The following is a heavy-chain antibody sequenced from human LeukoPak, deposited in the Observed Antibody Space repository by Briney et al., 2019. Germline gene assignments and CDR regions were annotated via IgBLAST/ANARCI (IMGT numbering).Heavy chain of an antibody. Sequence: GVSLRPSCAASGPTFSNYWMHWVPQAPGKGLVWVSSSNSDGRSTSYADSVKGRFTMSRDNAKNTLYLQMNSLRAEDTAVYYCARGLEATGTWGIDYWGQGALVTVSS. CDR1: GPTFSNYW. J-gene: IGHJ4*02. D-gene: IGHD6-13*01. V-gene: IGHV3-74*01. CDR3: ARGLEATGTWGIDY. CDR2: SNSDGRST.